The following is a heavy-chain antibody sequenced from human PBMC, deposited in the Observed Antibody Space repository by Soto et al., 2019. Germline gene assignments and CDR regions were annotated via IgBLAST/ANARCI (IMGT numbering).Heavy chain of an antibody. CDR1: GGSFSSYS. V-gene: IGHV1-69*18. Sequence: QVQLGQSGAEVKNPGSSVKVSCKASGGSFSSYSINWVRQAPGQGLEWVGRIIPVFGTTNIAQKFQCRLMTTADESTRPAQLELCSLKIVDTVVFYCARGGTTVIYFDYWCQGTLVTVSS. D-gene: IGHD4-17*01. CDR3: ARGGTTVIYFDY. CDR2: IIPVFGTT. J-gene: IGHJ4*02.